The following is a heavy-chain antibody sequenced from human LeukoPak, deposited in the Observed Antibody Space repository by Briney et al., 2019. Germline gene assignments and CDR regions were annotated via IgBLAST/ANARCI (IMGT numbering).Heavy chain of an antibody. CDR3: ARLTTVVTPRFDY. Sequence: MSSETLSLTCTVSGGSISSYYWSWIRQPPGKGLEWIGYIYYSGSTNYNPSLKSRVTISVDTSKNQFSLKLSSVTAADTAVYYCARLTTVVTPRFDYWGQGTLVTVSS. CDR2: IYYSGST. D-gene: IGHD4-17*01. J-gene: IGHJ4*02. CDR1: GGSISSYY. V-gene: IGHV4-59*08.